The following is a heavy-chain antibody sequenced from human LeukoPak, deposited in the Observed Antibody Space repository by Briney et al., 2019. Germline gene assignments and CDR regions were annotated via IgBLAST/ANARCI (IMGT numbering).Heavy chain of an antibody. CDR3: ARARTVDWFDP. Sequence: PSETLSLTCTVSGGSISSSFYYWGWIRQPPGKGLEWIGSIYHSGSTYYNPSLKSRVTISVDTSKNQFSLKLSSVTAADTAVYYCARARTVDWFDPWGQGTLVTVSS. D-gene: IGHD4-17*01. CDR1: GGSISSSFYY. CDR2: IYHSGST. J-gene: IGHJ5*02. V-gene: IGHV4-39*07.